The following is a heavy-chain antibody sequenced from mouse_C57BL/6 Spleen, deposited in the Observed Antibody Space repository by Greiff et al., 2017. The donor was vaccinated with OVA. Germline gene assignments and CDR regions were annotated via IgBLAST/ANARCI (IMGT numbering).Heavy chain of an antibody. D-gene: IGHD1-1*01. Sequence: QVQLQQPGAELVKPGASVKLSCKASGYTFTSYWMHWVKQRPGQGLEWIGMIHPNSGSTNYNEKFKSKATLTVDKSSSTAYMQRSSLTSEDSAVYYCARLYGSSYYAMDYWGQGTSVTVSS. CDR1: GYTFTSYW. V-gene: IGHV1-64*01. CDR2: IHPNSGST. J-gene: IGHJ4*01. CDR3: ARLYGSSYYAMDY.